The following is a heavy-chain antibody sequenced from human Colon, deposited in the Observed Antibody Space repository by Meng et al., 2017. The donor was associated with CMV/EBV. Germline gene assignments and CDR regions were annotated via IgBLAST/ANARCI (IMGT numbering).Heavy chain of an antibody. D-gene: IGHD3-9*01. J-gene: IGHJ5*02. CDR3: ARDYWALDVSHFDT. CDR2: ISRSGGSI. V-gene: IGHV3-23*01. Sequence: ESLKISCATSGFTFSDNDMTWVRQAPGKGLEWVSSISRSGGSIYYTDSVKGRFTISRDNSKNTLFLQMSSLRTEDTAVYYCARDYWALDVSHFDTWGQGVLVTVSS. CDR1: GFTFSDND.